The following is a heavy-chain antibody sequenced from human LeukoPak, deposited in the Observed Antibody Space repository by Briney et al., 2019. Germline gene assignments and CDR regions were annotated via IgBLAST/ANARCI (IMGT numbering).Heavy chain of an antibody. D-gene: IGHD3-22*01. CDR3: AREPGTGSSSYYYRHNYNWFDP. J-gene: IGHJ5*02. CDR2: IIPIFGTA. CDR1: GGTFSSYA. V-gene: IGHV1-69*13. Sequence: SVKVSCKASGGTFSSYAISWVRQAPGQGLEWMGGIIPIFGTANYAQKFQGRVAITADESTSTAYMELSSLRSEDTAVYYCAREPGTGSSSYYYRHNYNWFDPWGQGTLVTVSS.